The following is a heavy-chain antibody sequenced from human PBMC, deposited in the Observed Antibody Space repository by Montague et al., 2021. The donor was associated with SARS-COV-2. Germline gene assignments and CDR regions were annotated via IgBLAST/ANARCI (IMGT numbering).Heavy chain of an antibody. CDR1: GGSLSGYH. Sequence: SATLSLTCGVSGGSLSGYHWSWIRQPPGKGLEWIGEIGPSGSTNYTPSLKSRVIISLDTSKNQFSLKLSSVTAADTAVYSCARGLIDITMMVVVFTGASLYFDHWGQGILVTVSA. J-gene: IGHJ4*02. D-gene: IGHD3-22*01. V-gene: IGHV4-34*01. CDR2: IGPSGST. CDR3: ARGLIDITMMVVVFTGASLYFDH.